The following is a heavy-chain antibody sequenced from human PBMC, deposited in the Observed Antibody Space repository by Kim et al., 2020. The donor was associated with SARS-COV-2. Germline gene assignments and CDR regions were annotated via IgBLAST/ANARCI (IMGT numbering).Heavy chain of an antibody. J-gene: IGHJ3*02. CDR3: ARGVGGSGSPGAFDI. CDR2: IYYSGST. V-gene: IGHV4-59*13. D-gene: IGHD3-10*01. CDR1: GGSISSYY. Sequence: SETLSLTCTVSGGSISSYYGSWIRQPPGKGLEWIGYIYYSGSTNYNPSLKSRVTISVDTSKNQFSLNLSSVTAADTAVYYCARGVGGSGSPGAFDIWGQGTMVTVSS.